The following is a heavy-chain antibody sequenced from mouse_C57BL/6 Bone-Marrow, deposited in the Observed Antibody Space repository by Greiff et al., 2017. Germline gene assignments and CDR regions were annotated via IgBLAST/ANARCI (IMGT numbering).Heavy chain of an antibody. CDR1: GYTFTSYG. J-gene: IGHJ3*01. CDR3: ARGIYYDFTWFAY. CDR2: IYPRSGNT. V-gene: IGHV1-81*01. D-gene: IGHD2-4*01. Sequence: VQLQESGAELARPGASVKLSCKASGYTFTSYGLSWVKQRTGQGLEWIGEIYPRSGNTYYNEKFKGKATLTADKSSSTAYMELRSLTSEDSAVYFCARGIYYDFTWFAYWGQGTLVTVSA.